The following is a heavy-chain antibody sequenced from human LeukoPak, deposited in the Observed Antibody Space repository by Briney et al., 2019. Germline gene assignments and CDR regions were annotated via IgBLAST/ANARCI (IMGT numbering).Heavy chain of an antibody. J-gene: IGHJ3*02. Sequence: SETLSLTCAASGGSFSGYYWSWIRQPPGKGLEWIGEINHSGSTNYNPSLKSRVTISVDTSKNQFSLKLSSVTAADTAVYYCAREVIVVVVAAPHGDAFDIWGQGTMVTVSS. CDR2: INHSGST. CDR1: GGSFSGYY. D-gene: IGHD2-15*01. V-gene: IGHV4-34*01. CDR3: AREVIVVVVAAPHGDAFDI.